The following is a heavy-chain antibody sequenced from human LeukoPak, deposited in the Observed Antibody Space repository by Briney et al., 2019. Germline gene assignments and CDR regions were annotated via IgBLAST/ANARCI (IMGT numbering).Heavy chain of an antibody. Sequence: PGGSLRLSCAASGFPFSSYGMHWVRQTPGKGLEWVAVISYDASNKYYADSVKGRFTISRDNSKNTLYLQMNSLRAEDTAVYYCAKSHGYSYGFDYWGQGTLVTVSS. J-gene: IGHJ4*02. D-gene: IGHD5-18*01. CDR3: AKSHGYSYGFDY. CDR2: ISYDASNK. CDR1: GFPFSSYG. V-gene: IGHV3-30*18.